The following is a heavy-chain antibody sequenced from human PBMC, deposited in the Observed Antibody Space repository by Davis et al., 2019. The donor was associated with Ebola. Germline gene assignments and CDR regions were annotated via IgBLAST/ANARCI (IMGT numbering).Heavy chain of an antibody. CDR3: ARLGYSGSHYWFDP. CDR1: GGSISSYY. J-gene: IGHJ5*02. CDR2: IYYSGST. V-gene: IGHV4-59*08. Sequence: PSETLSLTCTVSGGSISSYYWSWIRQPPGKGLEWIGYIYYSGSTNYNPSLKSRVTISVDTSKNQFSLKLSSVTAADTAVYYCARLGYSGSHYWFDPWGQGTLVTVSS. D-gene: IGHD1-26*01.